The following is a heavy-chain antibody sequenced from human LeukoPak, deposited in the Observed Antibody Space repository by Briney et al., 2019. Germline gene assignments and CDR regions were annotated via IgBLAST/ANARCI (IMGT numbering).Heavy chain of an antibody. V-gene: IGHV1-69*13. D-gene: IGHD3-22*01. CDR3: ARDSSGYYWDFDY. CDR1: GGTFSSYA. J-gene: IGHJ4*02. CDR2: IIPIFGTA. Sequence: ASVTVSCTASGGTFSSYAISWVRQAPGQGLEWMGGIIPIFGTANYAQKFQGRVTIAADESTSTAYMELSSLRSEDTAVYYCARDSSGYYWDFDYWGQGTLVTVSS.